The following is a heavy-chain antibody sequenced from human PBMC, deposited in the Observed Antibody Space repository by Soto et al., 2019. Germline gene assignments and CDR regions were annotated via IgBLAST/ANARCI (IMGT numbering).Heavy chain of an antibody. J-gene: IGHJ5*02. D-gene: IGHD6-13*01. CDR2: ISSNGGST. V-gene: IGHV3-64*01. CDR3: AREPGSAAGTGGFDP. CDR1: GFTFSSYA. Sequence: GGSLRLSCAASGFTFSSYAMHWVRQAPGKGLEYVSAISSNGGSTYYANSVKGRFTISRDNSKNTLYLQMGSLRAEDMAVYYCAREPGSAAGTGGFDPWGQGTLVTVSS.